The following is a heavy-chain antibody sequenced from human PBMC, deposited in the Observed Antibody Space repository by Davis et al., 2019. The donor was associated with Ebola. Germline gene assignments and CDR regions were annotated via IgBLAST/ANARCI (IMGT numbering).Heavy chain of an antibody. Sequence: GESLKISCKGSGYSFTRYWIGRDRHMPGKGLEWMGIIYPCDSDTRYSPSLQGQVTISADKSISTAYLQLSSRKASDTAMYYCARRNSGSSGDWFDPWGQGTLVTVSS. CDR1: GYSFTRYW. CDR3: ARRNSGSSGDWFDP. J-gene: IGHJ5*02. V-gene: IGHV5-51*01. D-gene: IGHD1-26*01. CDR2: IYPCDSDT.